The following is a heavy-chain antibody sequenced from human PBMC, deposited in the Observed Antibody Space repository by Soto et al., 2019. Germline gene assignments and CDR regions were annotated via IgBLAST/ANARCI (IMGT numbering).Heavy chain of an antibody. V-gene: IGHV3-23*01. CDR3: AKDSGPEITVYAREPRAP. CDR1: GFTFSTYA. J-gene: IGHJ5*02. Sequence: EVQLLESGGGLVQPGGSLRLSCAASGFTFSTYAMTWVRQAPGKGLEWVSSISASGGRTYYAGSVKGRFTISRDNSRSTLYLQLSSLRAEDTAIYYCAKDSGPEITVYAREPRAPWGQGTLVTVSS. CDR2: ISASGGRT. D-gene: IGHD2-8*01.